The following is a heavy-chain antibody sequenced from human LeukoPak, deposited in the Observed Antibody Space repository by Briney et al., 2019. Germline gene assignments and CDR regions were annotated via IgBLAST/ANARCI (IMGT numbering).Heavy chain of an antibody. CDR2: INPNSGGT. D-gene: IGHD3-3*01. J-gene: IGHJ4*02. CDR3: ARDHAGRTVLRFLEWLDY. V-gene: IGHV1-2*02. CDR1: GYTFTGYY. Sequence: ASVKVSCKASGYTFTGYYMHWVRQAPGQGLEWMGWINPNSGGTNYAQKFQGRVTMTRDASISTAYMELSRLRSDDTAVYYCARDHAGRTVLRFLEWLDYWGQGTLVTVSS.